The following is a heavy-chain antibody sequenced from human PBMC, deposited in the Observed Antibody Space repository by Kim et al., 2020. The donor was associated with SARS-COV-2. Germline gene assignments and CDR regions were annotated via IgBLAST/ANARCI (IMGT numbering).Heavy chain of an antibody. D-gene: IGHD6-19*01. CDR2: IWYDGSNK. V-gene: IGHV3-33*01. CDR3: ARGGQLLLGPIAVADRGLDY. J-gene: IGHJ4*02. CDR1: GFTFSSYG. Sequence: GGSLRLSCAASGFTFSSYGMHWVRQAPGKGLEWVAVIWYDGSNKYYADSVKGRFTISRDNSKNTLYLQMNSLRAEDTAVYYCARGGQLLLGPIAVADRGLDYWGQGTLVTVSS.